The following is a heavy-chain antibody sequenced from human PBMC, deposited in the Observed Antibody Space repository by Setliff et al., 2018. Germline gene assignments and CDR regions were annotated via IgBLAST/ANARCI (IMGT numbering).Heavy chain of an antibody. Sequence: PSETLSLTCAVSGHSIDSDPYWGWIRQSPGKGLEWIGSLYRTANTYYNPAVRSRVTISPDTSKNQFSLKLTSVTAADTAVYYCARQSGSGSSPYFDFWGQGTLVTVSS. CDR1: GHSIDSDPY. J-gene: IGHJ4*02. D-gene: IGHD3-10*01. V-gene: IGHV4-38-2*01. CDR3: ARQSGSGSSPYFDF. CDR2: LYRTANT.